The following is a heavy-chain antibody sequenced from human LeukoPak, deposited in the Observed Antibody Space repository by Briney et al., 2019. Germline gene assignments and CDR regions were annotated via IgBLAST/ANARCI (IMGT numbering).Heavy chain of an antibody. CDR2: INGGGSRM. CDR3: ARESDSGGYRFDY. D-gene: IGHD3-22*01. J-gene: IGHJ4*02. V-gene: IGHV3-48*03. Sequence: PGGSLRLSCTASGFTFRSYEMIWVRQAAGKGLEWVAYINGGGSRMLYADSVKGRFTISRDDAKNSLYLRMNSLRTEDTGVYSCARESDSGGYRFDYWGQGSLVTVSS. CDR1: GFTFRSYE.